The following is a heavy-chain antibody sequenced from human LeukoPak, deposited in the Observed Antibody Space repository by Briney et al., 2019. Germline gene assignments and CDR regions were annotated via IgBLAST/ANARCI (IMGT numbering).Heavy chain of an antibody. D-gene: IGHD6-19*01. CDR2: ISRDGSNT. Sequence: GGSLRLSCAASGFSFSTYWMHWVRQVPGKGLAWVSRISRDGSNTNYADSVKGRFTISRDNAKSTLYLQMNSLRAEDTAVYYCLYGSGWYFDFWGQGALVTVSS. J-gene: IGHJ4*02. V-gene: IGHV3-74*01. CDR3: LYGSGWYFDF. CDR1: GFSFSTYW.